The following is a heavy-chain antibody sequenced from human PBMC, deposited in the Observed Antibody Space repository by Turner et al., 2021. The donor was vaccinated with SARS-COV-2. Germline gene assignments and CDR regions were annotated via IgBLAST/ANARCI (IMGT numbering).Heavy chain of an antibody. CDR2: I. J-gene: IGHJ4*02. D-gene: IGHD3-22*01. Sequence: EVQLVESGGGLVQPGGSLRLSCAASGFTFSSYAMSWVRQAPGKGLEWVSAIKGRFTISRDNSKNTLYLQMNSLRAEDTAVYYCAKADRVMIVVVITLFDYWGQGTLVTVSS. CDR1: GFTFSSYA. V-gene: IGHV3-23*04. CDR3: AKADRVMIVVVITLFDY.